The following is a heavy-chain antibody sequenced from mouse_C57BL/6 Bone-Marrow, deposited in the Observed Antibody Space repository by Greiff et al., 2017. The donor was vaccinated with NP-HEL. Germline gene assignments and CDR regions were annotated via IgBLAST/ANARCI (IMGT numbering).Heavy chain of an antibody. CDR2: INPSSGYT. V-gene: IGHV1-7*01. CDR3: ASSDFYGSSYEGYWYFDV. J-gene: IGHJ1*03. Sequence: QVQLQQPGAELAKPGASVKLSCKASGYTFTSYWMHWVKQRPGQGLEWIGYINPSSGYTKYNQKFKDKATLTVDKSSSTAYMQLSSLTYEDSAVYYCASSDFYGSSYEGYWYFDVWGTGTTVTVSS. CDR1: GYTFTSYW. D-gene: IGHD1-1*01.